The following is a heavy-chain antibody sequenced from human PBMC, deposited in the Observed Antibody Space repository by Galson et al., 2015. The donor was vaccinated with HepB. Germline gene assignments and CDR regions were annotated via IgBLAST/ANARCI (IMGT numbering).Heavy chain of an antibody. Sequence: SVKVSCKASGGTFSNYAIDWVRQAPGQGLERIGGIIPLFGTANYAQIFQGRVTITADTSTRTAYMELISLRPEDTAVYYCARGYGSGSYYYHYWGQGSLVTVSS. CDR1: GGTFSNYA. CDR2: IIPLFGTA. V-gene: IGHV1-69*06. J-gene: IGHJ4*02. D-gene: IGHD3-10*01. CDR3: ARGYGSGSYYYHY.